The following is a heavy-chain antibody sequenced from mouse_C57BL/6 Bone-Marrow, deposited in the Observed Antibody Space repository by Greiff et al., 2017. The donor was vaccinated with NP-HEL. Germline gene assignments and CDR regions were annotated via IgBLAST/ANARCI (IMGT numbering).Heavy chain of an antibody. CDR3: ARDTTVVATGGY. D-gene: IGHD1-1*01. CDR1: GFNIKNTY. CDR2: IDPANGNT. J-gene: IGHJ2*01. Sequence: EVQLQQSVAELVRPGASVQLSCTASGFNIKNTYMPWVKQRPEQGLEWIGRIDPANGNTKSAPKFQGTATITADTSSNTAYLHRSSLTSEDTAIYYCARDTTVVATGGYWGQGTTLTVSS. V-gene: IGHV14-3*01.